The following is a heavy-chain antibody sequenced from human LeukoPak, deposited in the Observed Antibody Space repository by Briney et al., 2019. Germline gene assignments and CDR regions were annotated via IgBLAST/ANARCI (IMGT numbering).Heavy chain of an antibody. CDR1: GFTFSSYG. Sequence: PGGSLRLSCAASGFTFSSYGMSWVRQAPGKGLEWVSAISGSGGSTYYAASVKGRFTISRDNSENTLYLQMNSLRAEDTAVYYCAKVPANIVATITQTLLSPFDYWGQGTLVTVSS. CDR3: AKVPANIVATITQTLLSPFDY. J-gene: IGHJ4*02. V-gene: IGHV3-23*01. D-gene: IGHD5-12*01. CDR2: ISGSGGST.